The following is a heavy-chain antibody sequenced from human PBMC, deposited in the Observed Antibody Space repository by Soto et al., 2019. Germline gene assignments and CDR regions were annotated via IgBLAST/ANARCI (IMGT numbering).Heavy chain of an antibody. CDR3: ASAGVGATRY. Sequence: EVQLVESGGGLVQPGGSLRLSCAASGFTFSDHYMDWVRQAPGKGLEWVGRTRNKANSYTTEYAASVKGRFTISRDDSKNSLYLQMNSLKTEDTAVYYCASAGVGATRYRGQGTLVTVSS. J-gene: IGHJ4*02. V-gene: IGHV3-72*01. CDR1: GFTFSDHY. D-gene: IGHD1-26*01. CDR2: TRNKANSYTT.